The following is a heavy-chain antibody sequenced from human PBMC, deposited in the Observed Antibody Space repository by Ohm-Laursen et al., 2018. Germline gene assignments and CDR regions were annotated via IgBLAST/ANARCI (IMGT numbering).Heavy chain of an antibody. V-gene: IGHV3-7*01. J-gene: IGHJ4*02. CDR1: GFTFSSYW. D-gene: IGHD3-16*01. CDR2: IKQDGNEK. CDR3: GRASWGVDY. Sequence: SLRLSCAASGFTFSSYWMTWVRQPPGKGLEWVADIKQDGNEKYYVESVKGRFTISKDNARNSLYLQMNSLRAEDTAVYYCGRASWGVDYWGQGTLVTVSS.